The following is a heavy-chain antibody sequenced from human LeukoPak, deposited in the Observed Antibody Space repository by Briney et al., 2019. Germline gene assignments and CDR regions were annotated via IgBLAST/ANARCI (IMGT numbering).Heavy chain of an antibody. CDR3: VRDGRNWL. CDR1: GFTFSSYW. V-gene: IGHV3-74*01. Sequence: GGSLRLSCAASGFTFSSYWMHWVRLGPRNGPVWVSRINGDGSYTNYADSVKGRFTISRDNAKNTLFLQMNSLRAEDTAMYFCVRDGRNWLWGQGALVTVSS. CDR2: INGDGSYT. J-gene: IGHJ4*02. D-gene: IGHD1-1*01.